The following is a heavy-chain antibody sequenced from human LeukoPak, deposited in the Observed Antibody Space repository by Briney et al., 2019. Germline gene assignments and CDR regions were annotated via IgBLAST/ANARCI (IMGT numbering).Heavy chain of an antibody. CDR1: GGSISHSNYY. Sequence: SETLSLTCTVSGGSISHSNYYWVWIRQPPGKGLEWIGSIYYNGNTYYSPPLKSRVTISVDTSKNQFSLKLSSVTAADTAVYYCARDAGSGRTTDWGQGTLVTVSS. J-gene: IGHJ4*02. CDR2: IYYNGNT. D-gene: IGHD3-10*01. CDR3: ARDAGSGRTTD. V-gene: IGHV4-39*07.